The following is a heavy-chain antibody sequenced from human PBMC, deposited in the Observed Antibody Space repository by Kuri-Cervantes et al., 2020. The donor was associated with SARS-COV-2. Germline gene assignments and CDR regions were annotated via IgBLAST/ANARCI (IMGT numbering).Heavy chain of an antibody. CDR1: GFTFRDYY. Sequence: GGSLRLSCVASGFTFRDYYMSWIRQAPGKGLEWISYISSSDSTTYYADSVKGRFTISRDNAKRTLFLQMNSLRVDDTAVYYCSRAQVSAAGTANYWGQGALVTVSS. CDR2: ISSSDSTT. CDR3: SRAQVSAAGTANY. J-gene: IGHJ4*02. D-gene: IGHD6-13*01. V-gene: IGHV3-11*01.